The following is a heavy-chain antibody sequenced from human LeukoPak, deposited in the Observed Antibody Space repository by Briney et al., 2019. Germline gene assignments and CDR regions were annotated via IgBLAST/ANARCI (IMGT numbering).Heavy chain of an antibody. CDR3: ASSTYDSSGYALSSWYFDL. V-gene: IGHV4-31*11. Sequence: PSETLSLTCAVYGGSFSGYYWSWIRQHPGKGLEWIGYIYYSGSTYYNPSLKSRVTISVDTSKNQFSLKLSSVTAADTAVYYCASSTYDSSGYALSSWYFDLWGRGTLVTVSS. J-gene: IGHJ2*01. CDR1: GGSFSGYY. CDR2: IYYSGST. D-gene: IGHD3-22*01.